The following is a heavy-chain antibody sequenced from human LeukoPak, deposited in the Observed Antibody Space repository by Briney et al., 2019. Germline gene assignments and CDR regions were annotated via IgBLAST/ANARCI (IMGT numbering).Heavy chain of an antibody. V-gene: IGHV4-34*01. D-gene: IGHD5-18*01. CDR2: INHSGST. CDR1: GGSFSGHY. J-gene: IGHJ6*02. CDR3: ARDAYSYGYYYYYYGMDV. Sequence: SETLSLTCAVYGGSFSGHYWSWIRQPPGKGLEWIGEINHSGSTNYNPSLKSRVTISVDTSKNQFSLKLSSVTAADTAVYYCARDAYSYGYYYYYYGMDVWGQGTTVTVSS.